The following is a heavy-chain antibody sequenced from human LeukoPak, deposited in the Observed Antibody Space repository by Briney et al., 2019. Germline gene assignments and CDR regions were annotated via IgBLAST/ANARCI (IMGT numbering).Heavy chain of an antibody. CDR2: ISAYNGNT. CDR1: GYIFTSYG. V-gene: IGHV1-18*01. Sequence: ASVKVSCKTSGYIFTSYGISWVRQAPGQGLEWMGWISAYNGNTNYAQKLQGRVTMTTDTSTSTAYMELRSLRSDDTAVYYCARVDDYYDSSGYYYFDYWGQETLVTVSS. J-gene: IGHJ4*02. CDR3: ARVDDYYDSSGYYYFDY. D-gene: IGHD3-22*01.